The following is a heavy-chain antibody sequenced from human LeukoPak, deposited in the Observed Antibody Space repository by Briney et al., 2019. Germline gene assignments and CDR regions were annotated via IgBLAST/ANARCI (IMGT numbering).Heavy chain of an antibody. CDR2: IYSDGSGGIT. CDR1: GFSVSSNY. J-gene: IGHJ4*02. D-gene: IGHD6-6*01. CDR3: ARERTRGLSIAARTLDY. V-gene: IGHV3-66*01. Sequence: GGSLRLSCAASGFSVSSNYMNWVRQAPGKGLEWVSLIYSDGSGGITHYADSVKGRFTISRDNAKNSLYLQMNSLRAEDTAVYYCARERTRGLSIAARTLDYWGQGTLVTVSS.